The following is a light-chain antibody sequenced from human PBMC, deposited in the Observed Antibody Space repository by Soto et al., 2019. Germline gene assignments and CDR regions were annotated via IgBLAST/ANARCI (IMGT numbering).Light chain of an antibody. CDR3: CSYAGSSTYV. CDR2: EGS. J-gene: IGLJ1*01. Sequence: QSVLIQPASVSGSPGQSITISCTGTSSDVGNYDLVSWYQQLPGKAPKFILYEGSKRPSGVSNRFSGSKSGNTASLTISGLQAEDEADYYCCSYAGSSTYVFGTGTKVTVL. CDR1: SSDVGNYDL. V-gene: IGLV2-23*01.